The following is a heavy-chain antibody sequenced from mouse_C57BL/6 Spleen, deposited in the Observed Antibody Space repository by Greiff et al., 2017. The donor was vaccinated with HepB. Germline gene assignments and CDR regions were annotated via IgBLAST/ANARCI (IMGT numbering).Heavy chain of an antibody. J-gene: IGHJ3*01. CDR1: GFTFSDYG. CDR3: ARDYDYDEGAWFAY. CDR2: ISSGSSTI. D-gene: IGHD2-4*01. V-gene: IGHV5-17*01. Sequence: EVHLVESGGGLVKPGGSLKLSCAASGFTFSDYGMHWVRQAPEKGLEWVAYISSGSSTIYYADTVKGRFTISRDNAKNTLFLQMTSLRSEDTAMYYCARDYDYDEGAWFAYWGQGTLVTVSA.